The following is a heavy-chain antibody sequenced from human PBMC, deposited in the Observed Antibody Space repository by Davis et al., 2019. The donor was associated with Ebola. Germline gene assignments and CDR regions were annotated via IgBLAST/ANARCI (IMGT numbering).Heavy chain of an antibody. CDR1: GFTFSSYS. J-gene: IGHJ5*02. Sequence: GGSLRLSCAASGFTFSSYSMNWVRQAPGKGLEWVSSISSSSSYIYYADSVKGRFTISRDNAKNSLYLQMNSLRAEDTAVYYCARTGDYSPNWFDPWGQGTLVTVSS. CDR2: ISSSSSYI. V-gene: IGHV3-21*01. CDR3: ARTGDYSPNWFDP. D-gene: IGHD4-17*01.